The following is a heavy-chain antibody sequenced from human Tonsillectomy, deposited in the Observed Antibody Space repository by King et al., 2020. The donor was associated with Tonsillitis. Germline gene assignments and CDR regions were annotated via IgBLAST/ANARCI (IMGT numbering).Heavy chain of an antibody. D-gene: IGHD3-16*01. CDR3: ARGGYYYYYGMDV. CDR2: IIPAFAAA. CDR1: GGSFSSYA. Sequence: VQLVQSGAEVKKPGSSVKVSCRASGGSFSSYAINWVRQAPGHGLEWMGGIIPAFAAADYAQDFQGRVTITADESTSTAYMELSSLRSEDTAVYYCARGGYYYYYGMDVWGQGTTVTVSS. J-gene: IGHJ6*02. V-gene: IGHV1-69*01.